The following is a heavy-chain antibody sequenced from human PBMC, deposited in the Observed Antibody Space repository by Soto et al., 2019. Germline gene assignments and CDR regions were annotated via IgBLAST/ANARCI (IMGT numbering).Heavy chain of an antibody. CDR2: ISYDGSNK. CDR1: GFTFSGYS. V-gene: IGHV3-30-3*01. CDR3: ARDRGCSSTSCSWNLYYYYYGMDV. J-gene: IGHJ6*02. D-gene: IGHD2-2*01. Sequence: GVSLRLSCAVSGFTFSGYSMQWVRQAPGKGLTWVSRISYDGSNKYYADSVKGRFTISRDNSKNTLYLQMNSLRAEDTAVYYCARDRGCSSTSCSWNLYYYYYGMDVWGRGTTVTVSS.